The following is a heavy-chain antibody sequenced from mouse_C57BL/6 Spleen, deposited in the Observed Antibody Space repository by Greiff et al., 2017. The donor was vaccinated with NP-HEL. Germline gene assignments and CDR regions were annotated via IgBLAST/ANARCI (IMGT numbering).Heavy chain of an antibody. CDR2: INPNNGGT. CDR3: ARRIYYDYPWFAY. V-gene: IGHV1-18*01. J-gene: IGHJ3*01. Sequence: EVQVQQSGPELVKPGASVKIPCKASGYTFTDYNMDWVKQSHGKSLEWIGDINPNNGGTIYNQKFKGKATLTVDKSSSTAYMELRSLTSEDTAVYYCARRIYYDYPWFAYWGQGTLVTVSA. D-gene: IGHD2-4*01. CDR1: GYTFTDYN.